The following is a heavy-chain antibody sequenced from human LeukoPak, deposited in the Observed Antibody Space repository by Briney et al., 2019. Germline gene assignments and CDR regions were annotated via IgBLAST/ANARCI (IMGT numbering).Heavy chain of an antibody. CDR3: ARLKWIDAFDI. V-gene: IGHV4-4*09. CDR2: IYTSGST. J-gene: IGHJ3*02. CDR1: GGSISSYY. Sequence: SETLSLTCTVSGGSISSYYWSWIRQPPRKGLGRIGYIYTSGSTNYNPSLKSRVTISVDTSKNQFSLKLSSVTAADTAVYYCARLKWIDAFDIWGQGTMVTVSS. D-gene: IGHD5-12*01.